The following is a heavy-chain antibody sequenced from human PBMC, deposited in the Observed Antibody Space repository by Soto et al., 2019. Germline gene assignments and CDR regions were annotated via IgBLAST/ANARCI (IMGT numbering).Heavy chain of an antibody. J-gene: IGHJ3*02. V-gene: IGHV1-69*01. CDR3: AEMATIHDAFDI. Sequence: QVQLVQSGAEVKKPGSSVKVSCKASGGTFSSYAISWVRQAPGQGLEWMGGIIPIFGTANYAQKFQGRVTITADESTSTAYMELSSLRSADTAVYFCAEMATIHDAFDIWGQGTMVTVSS. CDR1: GGTFSSYA. D-gene: IGHD5-12*01. CDR2: IIPIFGTA.